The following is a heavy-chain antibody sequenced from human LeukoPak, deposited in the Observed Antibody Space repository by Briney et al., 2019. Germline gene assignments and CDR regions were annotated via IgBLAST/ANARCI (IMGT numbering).Heavy chain of an antibody. V-gene: IGHV3-48*01. CDR3: ARGLYYMDV. J-gene: IGHJ6*03. CDR1: GFTFSTHT. CDR2: ISGSTGVI. Sequence: PGGSLRLSCSTSGFTFSTHTMAWVRQAPGKGLECLSYISGSTGVIYYADSVKSRFTISRDNAKSSVSLQMDSLKVEDTAVYYCARGLYYMDVWGKGTTVTVSS.